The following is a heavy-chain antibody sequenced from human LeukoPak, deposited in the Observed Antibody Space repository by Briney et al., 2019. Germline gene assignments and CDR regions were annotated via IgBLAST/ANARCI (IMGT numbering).Heavy chain of an antibody. Sequence: ASVKVSCKASGYTFTSYGISWVRQAPGQGLEWMGWISAYNGNTNYAQKVQGRVTMTTDTSTSTAYMELRSLRSDDTAVYYCARETTSLGEFGQLVGAWYNWFDPWGQGTLVTVSS. CDR3: ARETTSLGEFGQLVGAWYNWFDP. CDR1: GYTFTSYG. J-gene: IGHJ5*02. D-gene: IGHD6-6*01. V-gene: IGHV1-18*01. CDR2: ISAYNGNT.